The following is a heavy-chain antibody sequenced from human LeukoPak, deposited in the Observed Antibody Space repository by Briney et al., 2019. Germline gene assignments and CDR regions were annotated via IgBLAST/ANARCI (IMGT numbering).Heavy chain of an antibody. CDR3: ARDYCSSTSCYQNLDY. Sequence: ASVKVSCKASGYTFTSYAMHWVRQAPGQRLEWMGWINAGNGNTKYSQKFQGRVTITRDTSASTAYMELSSLRSEDTAVYYCARDYCSSTSCYQNLDYWGQGTLVTVSS. D-gene: IGHD2-2*01. V-gene: IGHV1-3*01. J-gene: IGHJ4*02. CDR2: INAGNGNT. CDR1: GYTFTSYA.